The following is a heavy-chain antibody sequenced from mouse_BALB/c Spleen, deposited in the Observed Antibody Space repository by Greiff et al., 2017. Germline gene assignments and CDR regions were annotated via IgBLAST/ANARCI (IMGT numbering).Heavy chain of an antibody. J-gene: IGHJ4*01. CDR1: GFTFSSYG. V-gene: IGHV5-6-3*01. D-gene: IGHD2-3*01. Sequence: EVKLVESGGGLVQPGGSLKLSCAASGFTFSSYGMSWVRQTPDKRLELVATINSNGGSTYYPDSVKGRFTISRDNAKNTLYLQMSSLKSEDTAMYYCATLYDIYAMDYWGQGTSVTVSS. CDR3: ATLYDIYAMDY. CDR2: INSNGGST.